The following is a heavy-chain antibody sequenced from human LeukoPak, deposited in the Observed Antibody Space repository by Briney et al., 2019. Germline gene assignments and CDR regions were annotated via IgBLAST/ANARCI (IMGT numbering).Heavy chain of an antibody. CDR2: ISTNGGST. CDR3: ARDLSTGWHYFDY. CDR1: GFTFSSYA. D-gene: IGHD6-19*01. Sequence: GGSLRLSCAASGFTFSSYAMHWVRQAPGKGLEYVSSISTNGGSTYYANSVKGRFTISRDNSKNTLYLQMGSLIAEDMAVYYCARDLSTGWHYFDYWGQGTLVTVSS. V-gene: IGHV3-64*01. J-gene: IGHJ4*02.